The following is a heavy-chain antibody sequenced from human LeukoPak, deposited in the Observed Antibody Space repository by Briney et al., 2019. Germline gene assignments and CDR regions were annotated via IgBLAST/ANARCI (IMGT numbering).Heavy chain of an antibody. CDR2: IYYSGST. CDR3: ALSQYYYDSSGYYPYYYYYYGMDV. D-gene: IGHD3-22*01. V-gene: IGHV4-39*01. Sequence: PSETLSLTCTVSGGSISSSSYYWGWIRQPPGKGLEWIGSIYYSGSTYYNPYLKSRVTISVDTSKNQFSLKLSSVTAADTAVYYCALSQYYYDSSGYYPYYYYYYGMDVWGQGTTVTVSS. CDR1: GGSISSSSYY. J-gene: IGHJ6*02.